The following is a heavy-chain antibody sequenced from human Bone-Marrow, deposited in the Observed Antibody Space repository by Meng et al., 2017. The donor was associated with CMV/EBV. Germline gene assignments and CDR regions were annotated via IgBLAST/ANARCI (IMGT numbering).Heavy chain of an antibody. J-gene: IGHJ6*02. D-gene: IGHD1-26*01. V-gene: IGHV3-11*01. CDR1: GFTFSDYY. CDR3: AREEWELLRYYYYGMDV. CDR2: ISSSGSTI. Sequence: GESLKISCAASGFTFSDYYMSWIRQAPGKGLEWVSYISSSGSTIYYADSVKGRFTISRDNAKNSLYLQMNSLRAEDTAVYYCAREEWELLRYYYYGMDVWGQGTTVTV.